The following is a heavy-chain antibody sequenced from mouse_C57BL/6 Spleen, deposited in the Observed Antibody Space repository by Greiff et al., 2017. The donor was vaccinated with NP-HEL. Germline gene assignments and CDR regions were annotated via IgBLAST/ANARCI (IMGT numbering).Heavy chain of an antibody. Sequence: QVQLQQSGAELVRPGASVTLSCKASGYTFTDYEMHWVKQTPVHGLEWIGAIDPETGGTAYNQKFKGKAILTADKSSSTAYMELRSLTSEDSAVYYCKTCDYGSSYWYFDVWGTGTTLTVSS. V-gene: IGHV1-15*01. J-gene: IGHJ1*03. CDR1: GYTFTDYE. D-gene: IGHD1-1*01. CDR2: IDPETGGT. CDR3: KTCDYGSSYWYFDV.